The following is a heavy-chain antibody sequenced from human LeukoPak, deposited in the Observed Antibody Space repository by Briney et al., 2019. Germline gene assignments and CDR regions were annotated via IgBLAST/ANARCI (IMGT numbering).Heavy chain of an antibody. CDR3: AKDGSGSYSYYYYYYMDV. J-gene: IGHJ6*03. Sequence: GGSLRLSCAASGFTFDDYAMHWVRQAPGKGLEWVSLINWDGGSTYYADSVKGRFTISRDNSKNSLYLQMNSLRAEDTALYYCAKDGSGSYSYYYYYYMDVWGKGTTVTVSS. CDR2: INWDGGST. V-gene: IGHV3-43D*03. D-gene: IGHD1-26*01. CDR1: GFTFDDYA.